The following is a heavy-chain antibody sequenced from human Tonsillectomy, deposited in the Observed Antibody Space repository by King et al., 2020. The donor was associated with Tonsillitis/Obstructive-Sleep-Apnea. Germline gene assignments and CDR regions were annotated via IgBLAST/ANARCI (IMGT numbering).Heavy chain of an antibody. CDR1: GFTFSSYA. CDR3: AKSEGSEWPTPNEC. J-gene: IGHJ4*02. CDR2: TSGSGGST. V-gene: IGHV3-23*04. D-gene: IGHD3-10*01. Sequence: VQLVESGGGLVQPGGSLRLPCAASGFTFSSYAMSWVRQAPGKGLEWVSATSGSGGSTYYADSVKGRFTMSRDNSKNTLYLQMNSLRVEDTAVYCCAKSEGSEWPTPNECWGQGTVVTVSA.